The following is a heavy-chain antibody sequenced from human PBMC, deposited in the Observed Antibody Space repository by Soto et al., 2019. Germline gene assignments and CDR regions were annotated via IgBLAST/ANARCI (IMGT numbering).Heavy chain of an antibody. CDR3: ARGVLDWFDP. CDR2: IYHSGST. D-gene: IGHD3-3*02. J-gene: IGHJ5*02. V-gene: IGHV4-30-2*01. CDR1: GGSISSGGYS. Sequence: LTCAVSGGSISSGGYSWSWIRQPPGKGLEWIGYIYHSGSTYYNPSLKSRVTISVDRSKNQFSLKLSSVTAADTAVYYCARGVLDWFDPWGQGTLVTVSS.